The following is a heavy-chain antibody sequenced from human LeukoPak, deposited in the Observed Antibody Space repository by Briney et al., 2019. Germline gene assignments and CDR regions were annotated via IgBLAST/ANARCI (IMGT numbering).Heavy chain of an antibody. D-gene: IGHD6-19*01. J-gene: IGHJ4*02. Sequence: PGGSLRLSCAASGFTFSSYAMHWVRQAPGRGLEWVAVISYDGSNKYYADSVKGRFTISRDNAKNTLYLQMNSLRAEDTAVYYCAREYSSGWSPNDYWGQGTLVTVSS. V-gene: IGHV3-30-3*01. CDR2: ISYDGSNK. CDR1: GFTFSSYA. CDR3: AREYSSGWSPNDY.